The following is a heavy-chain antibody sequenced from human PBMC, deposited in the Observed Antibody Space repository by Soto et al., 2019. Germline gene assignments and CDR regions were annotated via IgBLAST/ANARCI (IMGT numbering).Heavy chain of an antibody. CDR1: GGSISSVGYS. J-gene: IGHJ4*02. V-gene: IGHV4-30-2*01. CDR2: IYHSGST. D-gene: IGHD6-13*01. Sequence: PSETLSLTCAVSGGSISSVGYSWSWIRQPPGKGLVWIGYIYHSGSTYYNPSLKSRVTISVDRSKNQFSLKLSSVTAADTAVYYCASPAGSSSWYAYLDYWGQVTIVTVSS. CDR3: ASPAGSSSWYAYLDY.